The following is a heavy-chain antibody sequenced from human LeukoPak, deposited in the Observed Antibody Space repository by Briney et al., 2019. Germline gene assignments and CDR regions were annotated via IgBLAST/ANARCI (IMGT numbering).Heavy chain of an antibody. V-gene: IGHV4-39*07. Sequence: SETLSLTCTVSGGSISSTSYYWGWIRQPPGKGPEWIGSIYYSGSTYYNPSLKSRVAISVDTSKNQFSLKLSSVTAADTAVYYCARVLMITFGGVIASYYFDYWGQGTLVTVS. D-gene: IGHD3-16*02. CDR3: ARVLMITFGGVIASYYFDY. J-gene: IGHJ4*02. CDR2: IYYSGST. CDR1: GGSISSTSYY.